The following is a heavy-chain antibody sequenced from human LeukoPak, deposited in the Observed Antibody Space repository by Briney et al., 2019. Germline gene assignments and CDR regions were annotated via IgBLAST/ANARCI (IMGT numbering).Heavy chain of an antibody. D-gene: IGHD1-26*01. Sequence: GGSLRLSCAASEFIFSDYDIHWVRQAPGKGLEWVALIRYDGRSEYYSAYMQGRFTISRDNSNNNLFLNMNNLGPEDTAFYLCARTRLGTSTSFYFDLWGQGTLVTVSS. J-gene: IGHJ4*02. CDR2: IRYDGRSE. V-gene: IGHV3-30*02. CDR1: EFIFSDYD. CDR3: ARTRLGTSTSFYFDL.